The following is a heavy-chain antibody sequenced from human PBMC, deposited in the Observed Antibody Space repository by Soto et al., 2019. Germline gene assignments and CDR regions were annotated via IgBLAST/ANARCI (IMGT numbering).Heavy chain of an antibody. CDR3: AINVASSDDAFDI. V-gene: IGHV1-69*06. CDR1: GGTFSSYT. CDR2: IIPMFGTL. Sequence: QLHLVQSGAEVKKPGSSVKVSCKASGGTFSSYTINWVRQAPGQGLEWLGGIIPMFGTLYYAQKFQGRLTIAADSSTSTAYMELTTLRSDDTAVYYCAINVASSDDAFDICGQGTMVTVSS. D-gene: IGHD6-6*01. J-gene: IGHJ3*02.